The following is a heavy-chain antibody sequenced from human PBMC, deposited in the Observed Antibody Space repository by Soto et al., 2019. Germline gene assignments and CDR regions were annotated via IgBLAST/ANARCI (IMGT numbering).Heavy chain of an antibody. CDR1: GDTFGSYY. CDR2: ISAYNGNT. Sequence: ASVKVSCKASGDTFGSYYRRWVRQAPGQGLEWMGWISAYNGNTEYAQKFQGRVTMTRDISTSTAYLDLRSLRSDDTAVYYCARPSHYDTTTALDYWGQGALVTVSS. CDR3: ARPSHYDTTTALDY. J-gene: IGHJ4*02. D-gene: IGHD3-22*01. V-gene: IGHV1-18*04.